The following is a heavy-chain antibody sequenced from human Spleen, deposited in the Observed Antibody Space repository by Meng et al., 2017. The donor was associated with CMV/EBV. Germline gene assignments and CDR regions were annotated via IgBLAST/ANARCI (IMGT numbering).Heavy chain of an antibody. CDR2: IIPILGIA. CDR1: GGTFSSYT. CDR3: ATNRPRRGFLEWLSFRPSSTNYYYYGMDV. V-gene: IGHV1-69*02. D-gene: IGHD3-3*01. J-gene: IGHJ6*02. Sequence: SVKVSCKASGGTFSSYTISWVRQAPGQGLEWMGRIIPILGIANYAQKFQGRVTITTDESTSTAYMELSSLRSEDTAVYYCATNRPRRGFLEWLSFRPSSTNYYYYGMDVWGQGTTVTVSS.